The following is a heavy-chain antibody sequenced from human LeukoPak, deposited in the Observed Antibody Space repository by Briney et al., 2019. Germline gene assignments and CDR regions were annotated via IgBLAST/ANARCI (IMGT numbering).Heavy chain of an antibody. CDR3: TRGGELMNF. CDR1: GGPISSGSYY. Sequence: SQTLSLTCTVSGGPISSGSYYWSRIRQPAGKGLEWIGRIYTSGSTNYNPSLKSRVTISIDASKNQFSLRLSSVTAADTAVYYCTRGGELMNFWGQGTLVTVSS. V-gene: IGHV4-61*02. J-gene: IGHJ4*02. D-gene: IGHD1-26*01. CDR2: IYTSGST.